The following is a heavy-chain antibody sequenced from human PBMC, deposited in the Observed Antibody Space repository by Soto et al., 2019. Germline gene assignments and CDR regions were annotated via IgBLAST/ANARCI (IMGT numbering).Heavy chain of an antibody. J-gene: IGHJ6*03. CDR2: ISSSSSYI. V-gene: IGHV3-21*01. D-gene: IGHD1-26*01. CDR1: GFTFSSYS. Sequence: GGSLRLSCAASGFTFSSYSMNWVRQAPGKGLEWVSSISSSSSYIYYADSVKGRFTISRDNAKNSLYLQMNSLRAEDTAVYYCARGGIVGVDYYYMDVWGKGTTVTVSS. CDR3: ARGGIVGVDYYYMDV.